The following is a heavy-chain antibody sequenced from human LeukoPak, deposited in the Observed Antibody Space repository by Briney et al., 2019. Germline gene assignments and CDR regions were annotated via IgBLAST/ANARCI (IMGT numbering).Heavy chain of an antibody. D-gene: IGHD6-13*01. J-gene: IGHJ4*02. CDR2: VSGSGGST. CDR1: GFTFSSYA. V-gene: IGHV3-23*01. CDR3: AKAKPGIAAAGTRIRYYFDY. Sequence: GGSLRLSCAASGFTFSSYAMSWVRQAPGKGLEWVSAVSGSGGSTYYADSVKGRFTISRDNSKNTLYLQMNSLRAEDTAVYYCAKAKPGIAAAGTRIRYYFDYWGQGTLVTVSS.